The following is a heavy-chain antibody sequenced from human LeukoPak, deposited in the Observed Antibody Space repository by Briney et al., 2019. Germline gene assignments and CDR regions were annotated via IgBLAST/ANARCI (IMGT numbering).Heavy chain of an antibody. CDR3: ARANVVVVAASAFDI. J-gene: IGHJ3*02. D-gene: IGHD2-15*01. Sequence: SETLSLTCIVSGGSVSSGSYYWSWIRQPPGKGLEWIGYIYYSGSTNYNPSLKSRVTISVDTSKNQFSLKLSSVTAADTAVYYCARANVVVVAASAFDIWGQGTMVTVSS. V-gene: IGHV4-61*01. CDR2: IYYSGST. CDR1: GGSVSSGSYY.